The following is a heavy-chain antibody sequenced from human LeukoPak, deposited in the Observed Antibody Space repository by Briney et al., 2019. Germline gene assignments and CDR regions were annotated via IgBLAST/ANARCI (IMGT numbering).Heavy chain of an antibody. V-gene: IGHV4-61*02. Sequence: PSQTVSLTCTVSGGSFSSGSYYWSWIRQPAGKGLEWIGRIYTSGSTNYNPSLESRVTISVDTSKNQFSLKLSSVTAADTAVYYCARMRTLHQQIDYWGQGTRVTVSS. CDR3: ARMRTLHQQIDY. J-gene: IGHJ4*02. CDR2: IYTSGST. CDR1: GGSFSSGSYY. D-gene: IGHD1-14*01.